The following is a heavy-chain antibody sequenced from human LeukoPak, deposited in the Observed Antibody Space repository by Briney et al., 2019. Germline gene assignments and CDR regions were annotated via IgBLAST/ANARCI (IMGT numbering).Heavy chain of an antibody. Sequence: SETLSLTCAVYGGSFSDYYWTWIRQPPGKGLEWIGEINHSGSTNYNLSLKSRVTISVDTSKNQFSLKLTSATAADTAVYYCARGDVVVIPAARYYYYYIDVWGKGTTVTVSS. J-gene: IGHJ6*03. D-gene: IGHD2-2*01. CDR2: INHSGST. CDR3: ARGDVVVIPAARYYYYYIDV. CDR1: GGSFSDYY. V-gene: IGHV4-34*01.